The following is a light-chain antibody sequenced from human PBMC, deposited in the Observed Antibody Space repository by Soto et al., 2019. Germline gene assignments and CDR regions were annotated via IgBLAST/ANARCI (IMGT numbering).Light chain of an antibody. Sequence: EIVLTQSPGTLSLSPGERATLSCRASQSVSSSYLAWYQQKPGQAPRLLIYGASSRATGIPARFSGSGSGTDFALTISRREPENFAVYYSQQYGSSVAFGQGIKVGFK. CDR1: QSVSSSY. CDR3: QQYGSSVA. V-gene: IGKV3-20*01. CDR2: GAS. J-gene: IGKJ1*01.